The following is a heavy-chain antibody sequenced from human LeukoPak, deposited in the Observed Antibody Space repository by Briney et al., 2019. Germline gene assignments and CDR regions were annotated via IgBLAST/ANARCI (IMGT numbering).Heavy chain of an antibody. J-gene: IGHJ3*02. Sequence: SETLSLTCAVCGGSFSGYYWSWIRQPPGKGLEWIGEINHSGSTNYNPSLKSRVTISVDTSKNQFSLKLSSVTAADTAVYYCARTYYYDSSGYPAAFDIWGQGTMVTVSS. D-gene: IGHD3-22*01. CDR3: ARTYYYDSSGYPAAFDI. V-gene: IGHV4-34*01. CDR1: GGSFSGYY. CDR2: INHSGST.